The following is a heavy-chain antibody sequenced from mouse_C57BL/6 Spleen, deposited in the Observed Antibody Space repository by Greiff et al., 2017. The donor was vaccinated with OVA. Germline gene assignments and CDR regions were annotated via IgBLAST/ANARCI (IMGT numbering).Heavy chain of an antibody. CDR2: IAPSDSET. CDR1: GYTFTSYW. J-gene: IGHJ1*03. Sequence: QVQLQQPGAELVRPGSSVKLSCKASGYTFTSYWMHWVKQRPIQGLEWFGNIAPSDSETPYNHNFKDKATMTIDKSSSTAYMQLSSLTSEDSAVYYCARLENWYFDVWGTGTTVTVSS. CDR3: ARLENWYFDV. V-gene: IGHV1-52*01.